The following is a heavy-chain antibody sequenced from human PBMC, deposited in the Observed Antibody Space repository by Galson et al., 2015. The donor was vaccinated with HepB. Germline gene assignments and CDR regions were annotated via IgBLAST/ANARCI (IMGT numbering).Heavy chain of an antibody. CDR3: ARPRCDRTNCDDAFDI. CDR2: IVPIFGTA. V-gene: IGHV1-69*01. CDR1: GGTVDTYT. J-gene: IGHJ3*02. Sequence: QSGAEVKKPGESLRISCKASGGTVDTYTISWVRQAPGQGLEWMGGIVPIFGTANYAQKFQDRVTITADESTSTAYMELSSLRLEDTAVYFCARPRCDRTNCDDAFDIWGQGTVVIVSS. D-gene: IGHD2-2*01.